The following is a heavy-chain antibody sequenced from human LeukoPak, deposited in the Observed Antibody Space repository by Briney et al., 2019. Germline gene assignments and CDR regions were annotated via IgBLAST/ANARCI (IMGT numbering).Heavy chain of an antibody. J-gene: IGHJ4*02. V-gene: IGHV3-66*02. CDR1: GFTISSNY. Sequence: GGSLRLSCAASGFTISSNYMTWVRQAPGKGLEWVSVFHGGGDTYYADSVEGRFTISRDNSKNTLYLQMNSLRAEDTAVYYCASPNDGYFDYWGQGTLVTVSS. CDR2: FHGGGDT. CDR3: ASPNDGYFDY. D-gene: IGHD1-1*01.